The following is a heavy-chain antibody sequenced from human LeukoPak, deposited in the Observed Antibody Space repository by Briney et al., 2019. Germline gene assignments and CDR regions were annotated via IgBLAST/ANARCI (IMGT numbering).Heavy chain of an antibody. J-gene: IGHJ4*02. D-gene: IGHD6-19*01. CDR3: ARSAASSGWKTLDY. V-gene: IGHV1-18*01. Sequence: GASVKVSCKASGYTFTTYGISWVRQAPGHGLEWMGWISAYNGNTNYAQKLQGRVTMTTDTSTSTAYMELRSLRSDDTAVYYCARSAASSGWKTLDYWGQGTLVTVSS. CDR2: ISAYNGNT. CDR1: GYTFTTYG.